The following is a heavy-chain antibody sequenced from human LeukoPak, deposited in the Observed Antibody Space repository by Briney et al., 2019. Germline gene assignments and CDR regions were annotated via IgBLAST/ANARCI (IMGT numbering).Heavy chain of an antibody. D-gene: IGHD2-2*01. CDR2: ISSSSSTI. CDR3: ARMDWDIVVVPAAFFDY. J-gene: IGHJ4*02. Sequence: GGSLRLSCAASGFTFSSYSMNWVRQAPGKGLEWVSYISSSSSTIYYADSVKGRFTISRDNAKNSLYLQMNSLRAEDTAVYCCARMDWDIVVVPAAFFDYWGQGTLVTVSS. V-gene: IGHV3-48*01. CDR1: GFTFSSYS.